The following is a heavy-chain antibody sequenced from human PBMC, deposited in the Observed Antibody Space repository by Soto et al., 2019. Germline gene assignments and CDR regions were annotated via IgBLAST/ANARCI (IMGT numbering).Heavy chain of an antibody. D-gene: IGHD2-15*01. CDR1: GGSFSGYY. J-gene: IGHJ5*02. Sequence: SETLSLTCAVYGGSFSGYYWSWIRQPPGKGLEWIGEINHSGSTNYNPSLKSRVTISVDTSKNQFSLKLSSVTAADTAVYYCARGSGSYCSGGSCKNWFDPWGQGPLVTVSS. V-gene: IGHV4-34*01. CDR3: ARGSGSYCSGGSCKNWFDP. CDR2: INHSGST.